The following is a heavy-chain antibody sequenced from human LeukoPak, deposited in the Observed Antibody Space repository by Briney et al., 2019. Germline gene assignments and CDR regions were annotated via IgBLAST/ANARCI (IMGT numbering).Heavy chain of an antibody. V-gene: IGHV3-30*02. J-gene: IGHJ6*03. CDR3: AKDKRPLSFGEIGRYYYYMDV. D-gene: IGHD3-10*01. CDR1: GFTFSSFG. Sequence: GGSLRLSCAASGFTFSSFGIHWVRRAPGKGLEWVALIQYDRSQKYYADSVKGRFTISRDNSKNTLYLQMDSLRAEDTAVYYCAKDKRPLSFGEIGRYYYYMDVWGKGTTVTISS. CDR2: IQYDRSQK.